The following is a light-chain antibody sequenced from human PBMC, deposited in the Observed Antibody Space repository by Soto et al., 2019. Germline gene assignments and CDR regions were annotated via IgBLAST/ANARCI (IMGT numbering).Light chain of an antibody. Sequence: EIVLTQSPTTLSLSPGERATLSCRASQSVSSYFAWYQQKPGQAPRLLIYDASTRAAGIPARFSGSGSGTDFTLTISSLETEDFAVYYCQQRSDWPLTFGGGPKVDIK. CDR1: QSVSSY. CDR2: DAS. J-gene: IGKJ4*01. V-gene: IGKV3-11*01. CDR3: QQRSDWPLT.